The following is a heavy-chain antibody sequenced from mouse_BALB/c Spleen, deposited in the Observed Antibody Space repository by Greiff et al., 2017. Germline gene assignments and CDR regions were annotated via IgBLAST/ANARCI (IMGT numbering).Heavy chain of an antibody. D-gene: IGHD2-2*01. Sequence: EVKLMESGPELVKPGASVKISCKASGYTFTDYNMHWVKQSHGKSLEWIGYIYPYNGGTGYNQKFKSKATLTVDNSSSTAYMELRSLTSEDSAVYYCARDGYDDGWFAYWGQGTLVTVSA. CDR2: IYPYNGGT. CDR3: ARDGYDDGWFAY. J-gene: IGHJ3*01. V-gene: IGHV1S29*02. CDR1: GYTFTDYN.